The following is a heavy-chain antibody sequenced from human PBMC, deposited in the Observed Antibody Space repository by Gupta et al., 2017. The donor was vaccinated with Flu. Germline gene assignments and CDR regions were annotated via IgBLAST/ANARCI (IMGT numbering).Heavy chain of an antibody. V-gene: IGHV3-23*01. D-gene: IGHD1-26*01. CDR1: GFSFSTYA. Sequence: EVQLLESGGGLVQPGGSLRLSCVASGFSFSTYAMSWVRQAPGKGLEWVSGISNSGSGTFYADSVKGRFTISRDNSKNMVSLQMDSMRADDTAVYYCAKERGAIGTPNFDYWGQGTLVTVSS. CDR2: ISNSGSGT. J-gene: IGHJ4*02. CDR3: AKERGAIGTPNFDY.